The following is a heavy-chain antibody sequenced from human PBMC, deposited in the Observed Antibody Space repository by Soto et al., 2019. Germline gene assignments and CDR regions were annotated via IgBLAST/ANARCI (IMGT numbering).Heavy chain of an antibody. Sequence: EVHLVESGGGLVPPGRSLTLSCAASGFTFDDYAMHWVRQRPGKGLEAVSGISWNSGRIEDADSVKGRFTISRENAKNSLYLQMNSLRAEDTAFYYCARGLGGYDPGRLDSWGQGTLVTVSS. J-gene: IGHJ4*02. CDR2: ISWNSGRI. D-gene: IGHD5-12*01. CDR1: GFTFDDYA. CDR3: ARGLGGYDPGRLDS. V-gene: IGHV3-9*01.